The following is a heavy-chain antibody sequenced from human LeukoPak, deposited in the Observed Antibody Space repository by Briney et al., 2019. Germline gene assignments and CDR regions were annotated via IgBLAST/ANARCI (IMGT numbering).Heavy chain of an antibody. CDR2: MNPNSGNT. Sequence: ASVKVSCKASGYTFTSYDINWVRQATGQGLEWMGWMNPNSGNTGYAQKFQGRVTMTRNTSISTAYMELSSLRSEDTAVYYCARVGGSYLYYYYYGMDVWGQGTTVTVSS. D-gene: IGHD1-26*01. V-gene: IGHV1-8*01. CDR3: ARVGGSYLYYYYYGMDV. J-gene: IGHJ6*02. CDR1: GYTFTSYD.